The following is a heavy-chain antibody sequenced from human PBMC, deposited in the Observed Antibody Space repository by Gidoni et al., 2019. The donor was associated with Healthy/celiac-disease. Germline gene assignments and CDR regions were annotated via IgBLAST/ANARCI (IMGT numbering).Heavy chain of an antibody. Sequence: QVQLQESGPGLVKPSGTLSLTSAVSGGSISSSNWWSWVRQPPGKGLEWIGEIYHSGSTNYNPSLKSRVTISVDKSKNQFSLKLSSVTAADTAVYYCAAIVVVGEPSYYFDYWGQGTLVTVSS. CDR2: IYHSGST. CDR3: AAIVVVGEPSYYFDY. J-gene: IGHJ4*02. V-gene: IGHV4-4*02. D-gene: IGHD2-15*01. CDR1: GGSISSSNW.